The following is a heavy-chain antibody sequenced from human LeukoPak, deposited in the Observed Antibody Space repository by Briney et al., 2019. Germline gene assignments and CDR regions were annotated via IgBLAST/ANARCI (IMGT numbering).Heavy chain of an antibody. CDR1: GGSISSYY. V-gene: IGHV4-59*01. J-gene: IGHJ5*02. CDR3: AREGEGYDSTRFDP. CDR2: IYYSGST. Sequence: SEILSLTCTVSGGSISSYYWSWIRQPPGKGLEWIGYIYYSGSTNYNPSLKSRVTISVDTSKNQFSLKLSSVTAADTAVYYCAREGEGYDSTRFDPWGQGTLVTVSS. D-gene: IGHD3-22*01.